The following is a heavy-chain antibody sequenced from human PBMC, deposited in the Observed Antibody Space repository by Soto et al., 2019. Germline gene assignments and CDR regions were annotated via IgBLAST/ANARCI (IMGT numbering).Heavy chain of an antibody. J-gene: IGHJ3*02. V-gene: IGHV1-8*01. CDR2: MNPNSGNT. CDR1: GYTFTSYD. CDR3: ARIIGAVAATDAFDI. D-gene: IGHD6-19*01. Sequence: ASVKVSCKASGYTFTSYDINWVRQATGQGLEWMGWMNPNSGNTGYAQKLQGRVTMTRNTSISTAYMELSSLRSEDTAVYYCARIIGAVAATDAFDIWGQGTMVTVSS.